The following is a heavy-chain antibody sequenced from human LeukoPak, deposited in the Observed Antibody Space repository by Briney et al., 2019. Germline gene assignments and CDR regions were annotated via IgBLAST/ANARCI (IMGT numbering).Heavy chain of an antibody. D-gene: IGHD6-13*01. J-gene: IGHJ4*02. Sequence: GGSLRLSCVASEFTFSSYEMNWVRQAPGKGLEWVSYISSSGSTIYSADSAKGRFTISRDNVKNSLYLQMNSLRAEATAVYYCARVSNSWYWAVDYWGQGALVTVSS. CDR3: ARVSNSWYWAVDY. CDR2: ISSSGSTI. CDR1: EFTFSSYE. V-gene: IGHV3-48*03.